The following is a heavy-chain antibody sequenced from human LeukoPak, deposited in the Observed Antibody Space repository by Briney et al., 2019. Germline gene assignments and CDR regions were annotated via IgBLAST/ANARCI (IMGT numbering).Heavy chain of an antibody. Sequence: PGGSLRLSCAASGFTFSSYSMNWVRQAPGKGLEWVSSISSSSSYIYYADSVKGRFAVSRDNAKNSLYLQMNSLRAEDTAVYYCARDRSWSYDYWGQGTLVTVSS. V-gene: IGHV3-21*01. D-gene: IGHD6-13*01. J-gene: IGHJ4*02. CDR3: ARDRSWSYDY. CDR1: GFTFSSYS. CDR2: ISSSSSYI.